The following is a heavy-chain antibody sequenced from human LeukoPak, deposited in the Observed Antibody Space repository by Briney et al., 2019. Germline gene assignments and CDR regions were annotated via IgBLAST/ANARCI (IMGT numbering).Heavy chain of an antibody. CDR2: IIPILGMA. Sequence: GASVKVSCKASGGTFSSYAINWVRQAPGQGLEWMGGIIPILGMANYAQRFQGRVTVTADKSTSTAYMELSSLTSDDTAIYYCARGRGSRTGSNGDYCDYWGQGTLVTVSS. V-gene: IGHV1-69*10. CDR1: GGTFSSYA. D-gene: IGHD1-1*01. J-gene: IGHJ4*02. CDR3: ARGRGSRTGSNGDYCDY.